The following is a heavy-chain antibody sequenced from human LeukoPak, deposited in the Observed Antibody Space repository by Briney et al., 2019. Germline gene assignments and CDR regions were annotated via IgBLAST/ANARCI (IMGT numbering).Heavy chain of an antibody. CDR2: ISSSSYI. Sequence: PGGSLRPSCAASGFTFSSYSMNWVRQAPGKGLEWVSSISSSSYIYYADSVKGRFTISRDNAKNSLYLQMNSLRAEDTAVYYCARDLVGRAMGTYYYGMDVWGQGTTVTVSS. J-gene: IGHJ6*02. D-gene: IGHD2-2*01. V-gene: IGHV3-21*01. CDR1: GFTFSSYS. CDR3: ARDLVGRAMGTYYYGMDV.